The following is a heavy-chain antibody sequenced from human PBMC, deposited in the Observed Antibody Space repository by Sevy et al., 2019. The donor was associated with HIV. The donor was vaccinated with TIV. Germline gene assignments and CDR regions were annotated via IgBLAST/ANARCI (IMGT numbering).Heavy chain of an antibody. V-gene: IGHV3-7*04. Sequence: GGSLRLSCAASGFSFSTYWMHWVRQAPGKGLEWVANIKQDESEKYYVASVKGRFTISRDNAKNSVYLQMNSLRPEDTAIYSCARGNSGSFAYWGKGPLVTVSS. CDR2: IKQDESEK. J-gene: IGHJ4*02. D-gene: IGHD3-22*01. CDR1: GFSFSTYW. CDR3: ARGNSGSFAY.